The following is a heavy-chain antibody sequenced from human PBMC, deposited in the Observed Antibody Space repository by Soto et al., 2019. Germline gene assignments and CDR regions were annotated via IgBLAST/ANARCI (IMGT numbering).Heavy chain of an antibody. CDR2: ITPLLGMT. Sequence: QVQLVQSGAEVKKPGSSVKVSCKASGGSVNNFTISWVRQAPGQGLEWMGRITPLLGMTNYAQTFQGRVTFTADKATNTAYMDVTGLRSDDTAVYYCARDASVGDWGQGTLVTVSS. CDR1: GGSVNNFT. V-gene: IGHV1-69*02. CDR3: ARDASVGD. D-gene: IGHD4-17*01. J-gene: IGHJ4*02.